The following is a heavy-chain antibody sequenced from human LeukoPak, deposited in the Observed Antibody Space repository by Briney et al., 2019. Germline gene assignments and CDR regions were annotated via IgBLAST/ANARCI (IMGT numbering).Heavy chain of an antibody. D-gene: IGHD3-9*01. J-gene: IGHJ5*02. CDR1: GVTFSTYA. CDR3: AKDRDDIWMGFDP. CDR2: ISGSGGST. V-gene: IGHV3-23*01. Sequence: GGSLRLSCAASGVTFSTYAMSWVRQAPGKGLEWVSAISGSGGSTYYADSVKGRFTISGDSSKNTLYLQVNSLRAEDTAVYYCAKDRDDIWMGFDPWGQGTLVTVSS.